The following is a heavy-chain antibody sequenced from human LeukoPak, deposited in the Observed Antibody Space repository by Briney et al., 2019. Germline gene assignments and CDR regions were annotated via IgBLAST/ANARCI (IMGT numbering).Heavy chain of an antibody. Sequence: KPSETLSLTCTVSGGSISSYYWSWIRQPPGKGLEWIGYIYYSGSTNYNPSLKSRVTISVDTSKNQFSLKLSSVTAADTAVYYCAGSTGPFDYWGQGTLVTVSS. CDR3: AGSTGPFDY. V-gene: IGHV4-59*01. J-gene: IGHJ4*02. CDR2: IYYSGST. D-gene: IGHD3-10*01. CDR1: GGSISSYY.